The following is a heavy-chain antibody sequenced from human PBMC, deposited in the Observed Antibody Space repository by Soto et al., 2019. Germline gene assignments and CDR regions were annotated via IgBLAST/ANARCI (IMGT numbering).Heavy chain of an antibody. Sequence: PGGSLRLSCAASGVPFSTNVMHWARQSPGKGLEWVAFMSHDGKNKYYVDSVKGRFTISRDNSKNTLYLHMDSLRPEDTAVYYSVKDFDRTWSFDFWGQGTLVTVSS. CDR2: MSHDGKNK. J-gene: IGHJ4*02. CDR3: VKDFDRTWSFDF. V-gene: IGHV3-30*18. CDR1: GVPFSTNV. D-gene: IGHD2-8*02.